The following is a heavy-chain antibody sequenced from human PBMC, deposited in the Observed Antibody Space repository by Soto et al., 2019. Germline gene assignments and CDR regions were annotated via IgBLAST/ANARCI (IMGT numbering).Heavy chain of an antibody. D-gene: IGHD3-3*01. CDR3: ARHEHWIFGETNWFDP. Sequence: SETLSLTCTVSGGSISSSSYYWGWIRQPPGKGLEWIGSIYYSGSTYYNPSLKSRVTISVDTSKNQFSLKLSSVTAADTAVYYCARHEHWIFGETNWFDPWGQGTLVTVSS. CDR2: IYYSGST. V-gene: IGHV4-39*01. CDR1: GGSISSSSYY. J-gene: IGHJ5*02.